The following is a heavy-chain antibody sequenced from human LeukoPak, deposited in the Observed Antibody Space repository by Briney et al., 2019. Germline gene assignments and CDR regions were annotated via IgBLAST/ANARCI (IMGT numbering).Heavy chain of an antibody. CDR1: GFTFSSYA. CDR2: ISGSGGST. D-gene: IGHD3-10*01. J-gene: IGHJ3*02. V-gene: IGHV3-23*01. Sequence: QPGGSLRLSCAASGFTFSSYAMSWVRQAPGKGLEWVSAISGSGGSTYYADSVKGRFTISRDNSKNTLYLQMNSLRAEDTAVYYCAKPPLYGLGSYYQSDAFDIWGQGTMVTVSS. CDR3: AKPPLYGLGSYYQSDAFDI.